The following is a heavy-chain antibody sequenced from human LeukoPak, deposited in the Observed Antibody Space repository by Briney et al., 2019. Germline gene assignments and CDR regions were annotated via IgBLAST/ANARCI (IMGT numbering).Heavy chain of an antibody. CDR3: AKDGLDLLTGYYKSGWFDP. CDR2: IRYDGNNK. Sequence: PEGSLRLSCAASGFTFSNYAMHWVRQAPGKGLQWVAFIRYDGNNKDYADSVKGRFTISRDNSKNTMFLQMNSLRVEDTAVYYCAKDGLDLLTGYYKSGWFDPWGQGTLVTVSS. D-gene: IGHD3-9*01. V-gene: IGHV3-30*02. CDR1: GFTFSNYA. J-gene: IGHJ5*02.